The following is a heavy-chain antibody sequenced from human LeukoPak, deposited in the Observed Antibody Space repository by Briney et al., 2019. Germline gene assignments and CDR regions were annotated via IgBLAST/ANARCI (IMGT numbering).Heavy chain of an antibody. CDR1: GGSISSYC. V-gene: IGHV4-59*01. J-gene: IGHJ6*02. D-gene: IGHD2-2*01. CDR3: ARVLQLDQLPYYYYYYGMDV. CDR2: IYYSGST. Sequence: SETLSLTCTVSGGSISSYCWSWIRQPPGKGLEWIGYIYYSGSTNYNPSLKSRVTISVDTSKNQFSLKLSSVTAADTAVYYCARVLQLDQLPYYYYYYGMDVWGQGTTVTVSS.